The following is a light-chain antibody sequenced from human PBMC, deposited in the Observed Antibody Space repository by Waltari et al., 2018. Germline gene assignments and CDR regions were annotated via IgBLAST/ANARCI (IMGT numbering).Light chain of an antibody. CDR1: RSVSYNY. J-gene: IGKJ1*01. CDR2: AAS. V-gene: IGKV3-20*01. CDR3: QQYRSSPWT. Sequence: DIVLTQSPGTLSLSPGERAPLSCRASRSVSYNYLAWYQQKPGQAPRLLIYAASSRATGIPDRFSGRGSGTDFTLTITRVEPEDFAVYYCQQYRSSPWTFGQGTKVDIK.